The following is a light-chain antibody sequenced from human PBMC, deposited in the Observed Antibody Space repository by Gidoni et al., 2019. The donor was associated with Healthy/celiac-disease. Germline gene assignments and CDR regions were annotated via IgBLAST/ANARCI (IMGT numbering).Light chain of an antibody. CDR2: EGS. V-gene: IGLV2-23*01. CDR3: CSYAGSSTVV. Sequence: QSALPQPASLSGSPGQSFTISCTGTSSDVGSYNLVSWYQQHPGKAPKLMIYEGSKRPSGVSNRFSGSKSGNTASLTISGLQAEDEADYYCCSYAGSSTVVFGGGTKLTVL. CDR1: SSDVGSYNL. J-gene: IGLJ2*01.